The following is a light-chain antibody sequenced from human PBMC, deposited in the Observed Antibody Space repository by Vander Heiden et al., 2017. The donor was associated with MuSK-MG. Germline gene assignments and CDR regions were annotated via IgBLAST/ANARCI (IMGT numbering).Light chain of an antibody. Sequence: IVLTQSPATLSLSPGERATLSCRASQSISTYLAWYQQRPGQAPRLLMYDASNRATDISARFSGNGSGTDFTLTISSLEPEDFAVYYCQQRMKWPLTFGGRTKVEIK. CDR2: DAS. J-gene: IGKJ4*01. CDR3: QQRMKWPLT. V-gene: IGKV3-11*01. CDR1: QSISTY.